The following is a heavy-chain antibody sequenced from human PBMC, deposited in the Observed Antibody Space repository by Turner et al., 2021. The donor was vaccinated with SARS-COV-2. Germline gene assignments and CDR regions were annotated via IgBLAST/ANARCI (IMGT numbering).Heavy chain of an antibody. CDR1: GFTFSSYG. Sequence: QVQLVASGGGVVQPGRSLRLSCAASGFTFSSYGMHWVRQAPGKGREWVAVTSYDGSNKYYADSVKGRFTISRDNSKNTLYLQMNSLRAEDTAVYYCAKQQGLYSNPMYYFDYWGQGTLVTVSS. CDR3: AKQQGLYSNPMYYFDY. V-gene: IGHV3-30*18. J-gene: IGHJ4*02. D-gene: IGHD4-4*01. CDR2: TSYDGSNK.